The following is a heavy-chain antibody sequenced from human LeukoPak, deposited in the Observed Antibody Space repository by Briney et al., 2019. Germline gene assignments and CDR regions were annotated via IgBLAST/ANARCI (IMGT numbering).Heavy chain of an antibody. CDR2: INPNSGGT. Sequence: ASVTVSCKASGYTFTGYYMHWVRQAPGQGLEWMGWINPNSGGTNYAQKFQGRVTMTRDTSISTAYMELSRLRSDDTAVYYCARGIAAAGRDAFGIWGQGTMVTVSS. D-gene: IGHD6-13*01. CDR1: GYTFTGYY. CDR3: ARGIAAAGRDAFGI. J-gene: IGHJ3*02. V-gene: IGHV1-2*02.